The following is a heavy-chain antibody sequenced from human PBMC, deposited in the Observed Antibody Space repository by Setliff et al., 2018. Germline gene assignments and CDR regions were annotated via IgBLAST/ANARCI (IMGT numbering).Heavy chain of an antibody. D-gene: IGHD3-3*01. CDR1: GYSISSGYY. CDR2: INHSGST. V-gene: IGHV4-38-2*01. J-gene: IGHJ4*02. Sequence: SETLSLTCAVSGYSISSGYYWSWIRQPPGKGLEWIGEINHSGSTNYNPSLKSRVTISVDRSQNQFSLKVSSVTAADTAVYYCARGYYDFWSGYTRDYFDYWGQGTLVTVSS. CDR3: ARGYYDFWSGYTRDYFDY.